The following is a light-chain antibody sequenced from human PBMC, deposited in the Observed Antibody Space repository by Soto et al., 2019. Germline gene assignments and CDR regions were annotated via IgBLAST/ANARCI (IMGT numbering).Light chain of an antibody. CDR2: GAF. CDR3: QQYGDLPAT. V-gene: IGKV3-20*01. J-gene: IGKJ3*01. CDR1: QSVSSSY. Sequence: EIVLTKSPGTLSLTPGERATLSCRASQSVSSSYLAWYQQKPGQAPRLLIYGAFNRATGIPDRFSGSGSGTDFTLTFSRLEPEDFALYYCQQYGDLPATFGPGTKVDIK.